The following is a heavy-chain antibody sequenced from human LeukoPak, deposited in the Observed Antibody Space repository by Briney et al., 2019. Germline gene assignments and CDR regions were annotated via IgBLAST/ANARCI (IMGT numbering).Heavy chain of an antibody. V-gene: IGHV3-21*01. J-gene: IGHJ4*02. D-gene: IGHD3-10*01. Sequence: GGSLRLSCAASGFTFSSYSMNWVRQAPGKGLEWVSSISSSSSYIYYADSVKGRFTISRDNAKNLLYLQMNSLRAEDTAVYYCARDDKSMVSYFFDYWGQGTLVTVSS. CDR2: ISSSSSYI. CDR1: GFTFSSYS. CDR3: ARDDKSMVSYFFDY.